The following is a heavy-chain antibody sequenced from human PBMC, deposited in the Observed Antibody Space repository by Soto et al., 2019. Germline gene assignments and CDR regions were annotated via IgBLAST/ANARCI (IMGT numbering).Heavy chain of an antibody. D-gene: IGHD1-7*01. CDR3: ARLKAWKYAYYYMDV. J-gene: IGHJ6*03. V-gene: IGHV5-51*01. Sequence: GESLKISCKGSGYSFTNYWIGWVRQMPGKGLEWMGIVYPGDSDTRYSPSFQGQVTISADKSISTAYLQWSSLKASDTAMFYCARLKAWKYAYYYMDVWGTGTTVTVSS. CDR1: GYSFTNYW. CDR2: VYPGDSDT.